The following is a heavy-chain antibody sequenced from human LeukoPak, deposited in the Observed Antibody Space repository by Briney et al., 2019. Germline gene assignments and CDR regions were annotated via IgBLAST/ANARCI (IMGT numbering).Heavy chain of an antibody. CDR2: ISSSGSTI. CDR3: ARERNYYDSSGYESY. Sequence: PGGSLRLSCAASGSTFSSYEMNWVRQAPGKGLEWVSYISSSGSTIYYADSVKGRFTISRDNAKNTLYLQMNSLRAEDTAVYYCARERNYYDSSGYESYWGQGTLVTVSS. CDR1: GSTFSSYE. V-gene: IGHV3-48*03. D-gene: IGHD3-22*01. J-gene: IGHJ4*02.